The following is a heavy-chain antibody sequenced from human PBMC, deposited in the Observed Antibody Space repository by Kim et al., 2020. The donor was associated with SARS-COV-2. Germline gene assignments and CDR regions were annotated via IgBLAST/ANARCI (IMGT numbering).Heavy chain of an antibody. V-gene: IGHV3-11*06. Sequence: VKGRFTISRDNAKNSLYLPMNSLRAEDTAVYYCARDRLVPAGSGGNWFDPWGQGTLVTVSS. CDR3: ARDRLVPAGSGGNWFDP. D-gene: IGHD2-2*01. J-gene: IGHJ5*02.